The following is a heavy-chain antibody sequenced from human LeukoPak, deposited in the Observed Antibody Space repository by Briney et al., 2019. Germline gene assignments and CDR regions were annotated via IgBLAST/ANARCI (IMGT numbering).Heavy chain of an antibody. CDR3: VRGSTSSSGYLRYCFYY. V-gene: IGHV4-59*01. Sequence: PSETLSLTCLVSGGSISSYYWSWIRQPPGKGLEWIGYIYYSGSTNYNPSLKSRVTISVDTSKNQFSLKLSSVTAADTAVYYCVRGSTSSSGYLRYCFYYWGQGTLVTVSS. CDR2: IYYSGST. J-gene: IGHJ4*02. D-gene: IGHD6-19*01. CDR1: GGSISSYY.